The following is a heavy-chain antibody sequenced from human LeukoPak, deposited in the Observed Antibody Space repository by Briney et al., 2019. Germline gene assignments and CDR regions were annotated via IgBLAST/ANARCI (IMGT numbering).Heavy chain of an antibody. V-gene: IGHV1-8*01. J-gene: IGHJ6*03. CDR1: GCTFTSYD. CDR3: ARSYYDSSGYYTGYYYYYYMDV. CDR2: MNPNSGNT. Sequence: ASVKVSCKASGCTFTSYDINWVRQATGQGLEWMGWMNPNSGNTGYAQKFQGRVTMTRNTSISTAYMELSSLRSEDTAVYYCARSYYDSSGYYTGYYYYYYMDVWGKGTTVTISS. D-gene: IGHD3-22*01.